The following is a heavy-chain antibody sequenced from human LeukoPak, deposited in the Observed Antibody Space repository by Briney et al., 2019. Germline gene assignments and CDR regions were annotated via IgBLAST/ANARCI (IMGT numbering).Heavy chain of an antibody. CDR3: ARDLYGSDYYMDV. V-gene: IGHV4-4*07. J-gene: IGHJ6*03. CDR2: FYTSGST. CDR1: GGSISSHY. D-gene: IGHD3-10*01. Sequence: PSETLSLTCTVSGGSISSHYWSWIRQPAGKGLEWIGRFYTSGSTKYNPSLWSRVTISVDRSKNQLSLKLSSVTAADTAVYYCARDLYGSDYYMDVWGEGATVTVSS.